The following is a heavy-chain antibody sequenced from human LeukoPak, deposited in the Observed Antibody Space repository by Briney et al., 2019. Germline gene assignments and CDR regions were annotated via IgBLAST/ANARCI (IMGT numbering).Heavy chain of an antibody. J-gene: IGHJ4*02. V-gene: IGHV4-59*01. D-gene: IGHD3-16*01. CDR3: ARVNDRGSWLDY. Sequence: PSETLSLTCTVSGGSISTNYWSWIRQPPGKGLEWIGNIFYSGRNNYNPSLRSRVTMPVDTSKNQFSLKLSSVTAADTAVYYCARVNDRGSWLDYRGQGTLVTVSS. CDR2: IFYSGRN. CDR1: GGSISTNY.